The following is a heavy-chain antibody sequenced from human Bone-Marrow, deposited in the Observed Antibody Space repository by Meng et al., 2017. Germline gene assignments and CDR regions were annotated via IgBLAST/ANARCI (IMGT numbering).Heavy chain of an antibody. CDR2: IWYDGSNK. V-gene: IGHV3-33*01. Sequence: GESLKISCAASGFTFSSYGMHWVRQAPGKGLEWVAVIWYDGSNKYYADSVKGRFTISRDNSKNTLYLQMNSLRAEDTAVYYCARVVFIGGYQLLDYWGQGTLVTVSS. CDR3: ARVVFIGGYQLLDY. CDR1: GFTFSSYG. D-gene: IGHD2-2*01. J-gene: IGHJ4*02.